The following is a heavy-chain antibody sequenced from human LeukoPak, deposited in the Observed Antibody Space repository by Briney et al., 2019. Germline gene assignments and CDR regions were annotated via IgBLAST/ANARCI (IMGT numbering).Heavy chain of an antibody. Sequence: PSETLSLTCTVSGGSISSSSYYWGWIRQPPGKGLEWIGSIYYSGSTYYNPSLKSRVTISVDTSKNQFSLKLSSVTAADTAVYYCAREYGDYPFDYYYYGMDVWGQGTTVTVSS. CDR2: IYYSGST. CDR1: GGSISSSSYY. J-gene: IGHJ6*02. CDR3: AREYGDYPFDYYYYGMDV. V-gene: IGHV4-39*07. D-gene: IGHD4-17*01.